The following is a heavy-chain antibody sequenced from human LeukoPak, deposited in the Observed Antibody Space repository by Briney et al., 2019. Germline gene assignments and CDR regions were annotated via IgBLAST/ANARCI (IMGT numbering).Heavy chain of an antibody. V-gene: IGHV4-61*02. Sequence: SQTLSLTCTVSGGSISSGYYYCSWVRQPAGKGLEWIGRIYTGGSTNYNPSLKSRVTMSVDTSKNQFSLKMRSVTAADTAVYYCARGIAAASERAFDIWGQGTMVTVSS. D-gene: IGHD6-13*01. CDR2: IYTGGST. CDR1: GGSISSGYYY. J-gene: IGHJ3*02. CDR3: ARGIAAASERAFDI.